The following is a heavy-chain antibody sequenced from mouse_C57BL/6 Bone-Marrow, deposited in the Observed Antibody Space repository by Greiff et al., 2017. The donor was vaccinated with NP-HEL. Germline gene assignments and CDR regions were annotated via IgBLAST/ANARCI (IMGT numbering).Heavy chain of an antibody. Sequence: EVQLQQSGPELVKPGASVKISCKASGYTFTDYYMNWVKQSHGKSLEWIGDINPNNGGTSYNQKFKGKATLTVDKSSSTAYMELRSLTSEDSAVYYCARSFGGTDYFDYWGQGTTLTVSS. J-gene: IGHJ2*01. D-gene: IGHD4-1*01. V-gene: IGHV1-26*01. CDR2: INPNNGGT. CDR1: GYTFTDYY. CDR3: ARSFGGTDYFDY.